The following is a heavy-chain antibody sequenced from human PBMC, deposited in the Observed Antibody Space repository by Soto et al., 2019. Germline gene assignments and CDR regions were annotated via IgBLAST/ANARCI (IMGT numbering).Heavy chain of an antibody. V-gene: IGHV1-69*13. CDR2: IIPIFGTA. Sequence: SVKVSCKASGGTFSSYAISWVRQAPGQGLEWMGGIIPIFGTANYAQKFQGRVTITADESTSTAYMELSSLRSEDTAVYYCARGSDYSSSWYSAGYYYYGMDVWGQGTTVTVSS. CDR1: GGTFSSYA. J-gene: IGHJ6*02. D-gene: IGHD6-13*01. CDR3: ARGSDYSSSWYSAGYYYYGMDV.